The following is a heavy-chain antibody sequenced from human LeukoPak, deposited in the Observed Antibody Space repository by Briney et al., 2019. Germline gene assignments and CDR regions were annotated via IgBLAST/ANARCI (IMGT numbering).Heavy chain of an antibody. CDR2: ISYDGSNK. CDR3: ARASDDTATPADY. V-gene: IGHV3-30-3*01. CDR1: GFTLNDYD. D-gene: IGHD5-18*01. J-gene: IGHJ4*02. Sequence: PGGSLRLSCAASGFTLNDYDMHWVRQAPGKGLEWVTVISYDGSNKYYADSVKGRFTISRDNSKNTLYLQMNSLRAEDTAVYYCARASDDTATPADYWGQGSLVTVSS.